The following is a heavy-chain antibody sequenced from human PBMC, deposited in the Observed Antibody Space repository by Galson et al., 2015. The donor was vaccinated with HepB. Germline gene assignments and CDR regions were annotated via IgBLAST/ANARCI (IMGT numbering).Heavy chain of an antibody. V-gene: IGHV3-23*01. CDR3: AKDHPSSGWPAFVY. CDR2: ISNNAGKT. CDR1: GFSVDSRA. J-gene: IGHJ4*02. D-gene: IGHD6-19*01. Sequence: SLRLSCAVSGFSVDSRAMSWVRQAPGKSLEWLSSISNNAGKTYYAGSVRGRFTISRDESTNSVFLQMDSLRADDTAVYYCAKDHPSSGWPAFVYWSQGALVIVSS.